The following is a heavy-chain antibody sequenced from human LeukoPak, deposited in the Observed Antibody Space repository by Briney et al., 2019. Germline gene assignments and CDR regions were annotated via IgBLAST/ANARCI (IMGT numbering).Heavy chain of an antibody. Sequence: ASVKVSCKASGYTFTSYDINWVRQATGQGLEWMGWMSPNSGNTGYAQKFQGRVTMTRNTSISTAYMELSSLRSEDTAVYYCARPYCGGDCYTFDYWGQGTLVTVSS. V-gene: IGHV1-8*01. D-gene: IGHD2-21*02. CDR3: ARPYCGGDCYTFDY. CDR2: MSPNSGNT. CDR1: GYTFTSYD. J-gene: IGHJ4*02.